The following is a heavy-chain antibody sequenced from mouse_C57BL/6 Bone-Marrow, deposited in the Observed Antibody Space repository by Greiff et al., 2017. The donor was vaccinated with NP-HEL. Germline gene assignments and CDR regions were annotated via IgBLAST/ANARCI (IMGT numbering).Heavy chain of an antibody. V-gene: IGHV1-78*01. CDR2: IYPRDGST. J-gene: IGHJ1*03. Sequence: VQLQQSDAELVKPGASVKISCKVSGYTFTDHTIHWMKQRPEQGLEWIGYIYPRDGSTKYNEKFKGKATLTADKSSSTAYMQLNSLTSEDSAVYFCARNYGSSWSDWYFDVWGTGTTVTVSS. CDR3: ARNYGSSWSDWYFDV. CDR1: GYTFTDHT. D-gene: IGHD1-1*01.